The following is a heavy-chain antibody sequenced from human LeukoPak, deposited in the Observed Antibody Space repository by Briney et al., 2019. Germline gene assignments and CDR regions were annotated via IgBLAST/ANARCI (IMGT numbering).Heavy chain of an antibody. Sequence: GGSLRLSCAASGFTFSSYGMHWVRQAPGKGLEWVAFIRYDGSNKYYADSVKGRFTISRDNSKNTLYLQMNSLRAEDTAVYNCAKDTFRYDSSGSYYFDYWGQGTLVTVSS. D-gene: IGHD3-22*01. CDR3: AKDTFRYDSSGSYYFDY. V-gene: IGHV3-30*02. J-gene: IGHJ4*02. CDR1: GFTFSSYG. CDR2: IRYDGSNK.